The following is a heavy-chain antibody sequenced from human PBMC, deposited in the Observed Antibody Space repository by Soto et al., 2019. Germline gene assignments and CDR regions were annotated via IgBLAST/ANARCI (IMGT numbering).Heavy chain of an antibody. CDR2: IYYSGST. D-gene: IGHD2-2*01. CDR1: GGSISSGGYY. J-gene: IGHJ4*02. V-gene: IGHV4-31*03. CDR3: ARVVAVVVPAAMVFDY. Sequence: LSLTCTVSGGSISSGGYYWSWIRQHPGKGLEWIGYIYYSGSTYYNPSLKSRVTISVDTSKNQFSLKLSSVTAADTAVYYCARVVAVVVPAAMVFDYWGQGTLVTVSS.